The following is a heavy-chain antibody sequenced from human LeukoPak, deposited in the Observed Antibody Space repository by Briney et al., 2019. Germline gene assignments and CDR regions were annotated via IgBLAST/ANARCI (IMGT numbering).Heavy chain of an antibody. CDR1: GNSISSYD. V-gene: IGHV4-59*08. J-gene: IGHJ4*02. CDR3: ARTVTASPFYFDY. D-gene: IGHD2-21*02. Sequence: SETLSLTCTVSGNSISSYDWSWIRQPPGKGLEWIGYIYNIGSTKYNPSLKSRVTISTDTSKNHFSLKLNSVTAADTALYYCARTVTASPFYFDYWGQGILVTVSS. CDR2: IYNIGST.